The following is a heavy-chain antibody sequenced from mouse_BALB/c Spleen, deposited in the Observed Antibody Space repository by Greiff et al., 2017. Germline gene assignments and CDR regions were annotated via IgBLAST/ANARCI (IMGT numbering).Heavy chain of an antibody. D-gene: IGHD2-1*01. CDR2: IDPENGNT. CDR1: GFNIKDYY. J-gene: IGHJ2*01. Sequence: VQLQQSGAELVRPGALVKLSCKASGFNIKDYYMHWVKQRPEQGLEWIGWIDPENGNTIYDPKFQGKASITADTSSNTAYLQLSSLTSEDTAVYYCARGYYGTLDYWGQGTTLTVSS. CDR3: ARGYYGTLDY. V-gene: IGHV14-1*02.